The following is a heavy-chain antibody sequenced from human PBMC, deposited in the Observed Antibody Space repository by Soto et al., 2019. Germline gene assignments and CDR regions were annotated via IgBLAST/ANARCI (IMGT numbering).Heavy chain of an antibody. Sequence: EVQLVESGGGLVKPGGSLRLSCAASGFTFSNAWMNWVRQAPGKGLEWVGRIRSNADGGTTDYAATGKGRFTFSSDDSANPLFLQMNSLKTKATAVYYCTTLIFGVVTGHWGHLTLVTVSS. CDR3: TTLIFGVVTGH. J-gene: IGHJ4*01. CDR2: IRSNADGGTT. V-gene: IGHV3-15*07. CDR1: GFTFSNAW. D-gene: IGHD3-3*01.